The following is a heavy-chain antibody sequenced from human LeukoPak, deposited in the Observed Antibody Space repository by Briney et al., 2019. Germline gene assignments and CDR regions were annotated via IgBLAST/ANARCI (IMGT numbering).Heavy chain of an antibody. CDR2: IYYSGST. D-gene: IGHD5-24*01. Sequence: SETLSLTCTVSGGSISSYYWSWIRQPPGKGPEWIGYIYYSGSTNYNPSLKSRVTISVDTSKNQFSLKLSSVTAADTAVYYCARVEMATFDYWGQGTLVTVSS. CDR3: ARVEMATFDY. J-gene: IGHJ4*02. V-gene: IGHV4-59*01. CDR1: GGSISSYY.